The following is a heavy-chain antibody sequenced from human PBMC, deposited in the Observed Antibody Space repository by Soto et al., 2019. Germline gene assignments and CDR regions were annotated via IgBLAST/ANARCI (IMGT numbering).Heavy chain of an antibody. CDR1: GGSISSYY. J-gene: IGHJ4*02. CDR3: ARGLFSETHYSGGWYFFDY. Sequence: SETLSLTCTVSGGSISSYYWSWIRQPPGKGLEWIGYVYYRGRTNFNPSLKSRVTISVDTSNNEFFLELSSVTAADTAVYYCARGLFSETHYSGGWYFFDYWGQGTLVTVSS. V-gene: IGHV4-59*12. CDR2: VYYRGRT. D-gene: IGHD1-26*01.